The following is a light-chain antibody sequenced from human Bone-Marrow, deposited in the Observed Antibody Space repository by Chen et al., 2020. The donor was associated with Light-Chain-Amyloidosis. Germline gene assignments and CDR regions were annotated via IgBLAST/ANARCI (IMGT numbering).Light chain of an antibody. J-gene: IGLJ1*01. CDR2: EGT. Sequence: QSALTPPASVSGSPGQSITISCTGTNSVVGNYNFVSWYQQHPGKVPKGIIYEGTKRPSGVSSRYCGSQAGNSASLTISGLQAEDEAEYYCGSYASSSTMQYVFGTGTKVTVL. CDR3: GSYASSSTMQYV. V-gene: IGLV2-23*01. CDR1: NSVVGNYNF.